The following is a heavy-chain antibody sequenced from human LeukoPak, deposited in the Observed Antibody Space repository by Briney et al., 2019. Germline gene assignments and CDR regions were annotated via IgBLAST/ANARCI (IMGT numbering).Heavy chain of an antibody. V-gene: IGHV3-9*01. CDR3: ARDRAIWFGEPLDY. Sequence: PGGSLRLSCAASGFTFDDYAMHWVRQAPGKGLEWVSGISWNSDTIGYADSVKGRFTISRDNAKNSLYLQMNSLRAEDTAVYYCARDRAIWFGEPLDYWGQGTLVTVSS. J-gene: IGHJ4*02. D-gene: IGHD3-10*01. CDR2: ISWNSDTI. CDR1: GFTFDDYA.